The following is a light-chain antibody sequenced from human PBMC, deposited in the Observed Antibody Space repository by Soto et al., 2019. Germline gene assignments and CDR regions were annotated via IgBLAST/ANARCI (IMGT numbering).Light chain of an antibody. CDR3: QQYNSYPKYS. Sequence: DIQMTQSPSTLSASVGDRVTITCRASQSISSWLAWYQQKPGKAPKLLIYDASSLESGVPSRYSGSGSGTEFTLTISGLQPDYYSTYYCQQYNSYPKYSFHQGTKLEIK. CDR1: QSISSW. V-gene: IGKV1-5*01. J-gene: IGKJ2*01. CDR2: DAS.